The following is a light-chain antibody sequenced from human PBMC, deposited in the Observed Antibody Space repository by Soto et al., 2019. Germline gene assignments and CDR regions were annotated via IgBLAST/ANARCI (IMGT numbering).Light chain of an antibody. CDR3: SSYAVTNIFV. CDR1: SSDVDGYNY. V-gene: IGLV2-8*01. J-gene: IGLJ1*01. Sequence: QSVLTQPPSAPGSPGQSVTISCTGTSSDVDGYNYVSWYQQHPGKAPKVIIYEVSKRPSGVPDRFSGSKSGSTASLTVSGLQAEDEADYYCSSYAVTNIFVFGTGTKVTVL. CDR2: EVS.